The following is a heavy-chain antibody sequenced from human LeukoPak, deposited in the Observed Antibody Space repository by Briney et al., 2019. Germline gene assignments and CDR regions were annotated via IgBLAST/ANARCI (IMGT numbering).Heavy chain of an antibody. Sequence: PGGSLRLSCAASGFTFSGYWMSWARQAPGKGLEWVANIKQDGSEKYYVDSVKGRFTISRDNAKNSLYLQMNSLRAEDTAVYYCATEGGDFWSGYYKAFDYWGQGTLVTVSS. V-gene: IGHV3-7*01. D-gene: IGHD3-3*01. J-gene: IGHJ4*02. CDR3: ATEGGDFWSGYYKAFDY. CDR2: IKQDGSEK. CDR1: GFTFSGYW.